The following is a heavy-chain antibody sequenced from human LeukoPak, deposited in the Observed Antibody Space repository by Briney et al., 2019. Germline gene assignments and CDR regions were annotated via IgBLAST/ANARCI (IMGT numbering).Heavy chain of an antibody. CDR3: AKATYYYDSSGYYDAFDI. CDR2: ISDDGGKK. D-gene: IGHD3-22*01. CDR1: GFTFSSYG. Sequence: GGSLRLSCAASGFTFSSYGMHWVRQAPGKGLEWVALISDDGGKKYYADSVKGRFTISRDNSKNTLYLQMNSLRAEDTAVYYCAKATYYYDSSGYYDAFDIWGQGTMVTVSS. J-gene: IGHJ3*02. V-gene: IGHV3-30*18.